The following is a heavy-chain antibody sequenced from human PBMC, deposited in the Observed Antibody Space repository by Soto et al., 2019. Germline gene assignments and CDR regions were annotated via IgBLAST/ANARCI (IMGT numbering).Heavy chain of an antibody. CDR3: AAHSSGHGGHSQYCCDMDL. Sequence: PSETLSLTCTVSGGSVSRGSYYCSWIRQPPGKGLEWIGYIYYSGSTNYNPSLKSRVTISVDTSKNQFSLKLSSVTAADTAGYYSAAHSSGHGGHSQYCCDMDLWGKGHTVTVSS. CDR2: IYYSGST. V-gene: IGHV4-61*01. J-gene: IGHJ6*03. D-gene: IGHD2-15*01. CDR1: GGSVSRGSYY.